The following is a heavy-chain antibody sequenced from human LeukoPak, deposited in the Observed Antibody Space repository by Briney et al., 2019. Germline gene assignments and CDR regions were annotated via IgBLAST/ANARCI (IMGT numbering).Heavy chain of an antibody. CDR1: GFTFSSYW. CDR3: VRVGKCGGDRYWTDGYFQH. CDR2: MNSDGGTT. Sequence: PGGSLRLSCAASGFTFSSYWMHWVRQAPGKGLEWVSRMNSDGGTTNYADSVKGRFTISRDNAKNTLYLQMNSLRAEDTAVYHCVRVGKCGGDRYWTDGYFQHWGQGTLVTVSS. D-gene: IGHD2-21*02. J-gene: IGHJ1*01. V-gene: IGHV3-74*01.